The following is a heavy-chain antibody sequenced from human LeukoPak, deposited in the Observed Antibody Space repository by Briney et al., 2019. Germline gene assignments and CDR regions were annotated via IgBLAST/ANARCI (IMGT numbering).Heavy chain of an antibody. Sequence: GGSLRLSCAASGFTFSTYGIHWARQAPGKGLEWVAFIRYDGSKTHYADSVKGRFTISRDNSKNMVYLQMNSLRSEDTAVYYCAKDRGFGSSSTFDHWGQGILVTVSS. CDR2: IRYDGSKT. CDR1: GFTFSTYG. J-gene: IGHJ4*02. CDR3: AKDRGFGSSSTFDH. D-gene: IGHD6-6*01. V-gene: IGHV3-30*02.